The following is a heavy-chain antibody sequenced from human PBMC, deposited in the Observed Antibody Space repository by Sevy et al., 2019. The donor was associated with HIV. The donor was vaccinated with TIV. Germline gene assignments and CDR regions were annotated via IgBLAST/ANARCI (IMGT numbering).Heavy chain of an antibody. CDR2: ISFSSNYI. J-gene: IGHJ3*01. CDR3: ARPYGSGSWEAFDL. V-gene: IGHV3-21*01. CDR1: GFTFSTYP. D-gene: IGHD3-10*01. Sequence: GGSLRLSCAASGFTFSTYPMNWVCQAPGKGLEWVSSISFSSNYIYYADSVKGRFTIFRDNAKNSVYLQMNSLRVEDTAVYYCARPYGSGSWEAFDLWGQGTLVTVSS.